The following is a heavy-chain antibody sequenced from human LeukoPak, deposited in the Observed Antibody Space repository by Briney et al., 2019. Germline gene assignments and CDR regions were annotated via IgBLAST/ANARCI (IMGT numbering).Heavy chain of an antibody. J-gene: IGHJ4*02. V-gene: IGHV5-51*01. Sequence: GESLKISCKGSGYSFTSYWIGWVRPMPGKGLEWMGIIYPGDSDTRYSPSFQGQVTISADKSISTAYLQWSSLKASDTAMYYCARQSYGSGSYYAYFDYWGQGTLVTVSS. CDR1: GYSFTSYW. CDR2: IYPGDSDT. D-gene: IGHD3-10*01. CDR3: ARQSYGSGSYYAYFDY.